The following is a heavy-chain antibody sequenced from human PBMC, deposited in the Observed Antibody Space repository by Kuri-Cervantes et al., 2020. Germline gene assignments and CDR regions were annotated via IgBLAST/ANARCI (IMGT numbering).Heavy chain of an antibody. V-gene: IGHV3-9*01. CDR2: ISWNSGSI. D-gene: IGHD5-18*01. J-gene: IGHJ3*02. CDR1: GFTFDDYA. CDR3: AKEVSYEDDAFDI. Sequence: GGSLRLSCAASGFTFDDYAMHWVRQAPGKGLEWVSGISWNSGSIGYADSVKGRFTISRDNSKNTLYLQMNSLRAEDTAVYYCAKEVSYEDDAFDIWGQGTMVTVSS.